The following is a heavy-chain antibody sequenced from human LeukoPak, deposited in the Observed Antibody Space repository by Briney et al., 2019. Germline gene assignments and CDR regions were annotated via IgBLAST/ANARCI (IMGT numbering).Heavy chain of an antibody. D-gene: IGHD4-17*01. Sequence: SETLSLTCTVSGGSISSYYWSWIRQPPGKGLEWIGYIYYSGSTNYNPSLKSRVTISVDTSKNQFSLKLSSVTAADTAVYYCARGYYGVLRVYYYYGMDVWGQGTTVTVSS. J-gene: IGHJ6*02. V-gene: IGHV4-59*01. CDR2: IYYSGST. CDR1: GGSISSYY. CDR3: ARGYYGVLRVYYYYGMDV.